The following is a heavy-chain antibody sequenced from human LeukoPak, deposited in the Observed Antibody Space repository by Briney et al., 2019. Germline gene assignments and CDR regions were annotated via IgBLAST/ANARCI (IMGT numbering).Heavy chain of an antibody. CDR1: GYTFTSYA. D-gene: IGHD3-22*01. J-gene: IGHJ6*04. CDR2: INAGNGNT. Sequence: ASVKVSCKASGYTFTSYAMHWVRQAPGQRLEWMGWINAGNGNTKYSQKFQGRVTITRDTSASTAYMELSSLRSEDTAVYYCASSAPLYYYDSSGYYRGSYYYGMDVWGKGTTVTVSS. V-gene: IGHV1-3*01. CDR3: ASSAPLYYYDSSGYYRGSYYYGMDV.